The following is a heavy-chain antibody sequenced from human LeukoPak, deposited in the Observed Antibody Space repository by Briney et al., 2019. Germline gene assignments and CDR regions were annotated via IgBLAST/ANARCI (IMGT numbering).Heavy chain of an antibody. CDR3: ANLPL. V-gene: IGHV3-30*18. CDR2: ISYDGSNK. J-gene: IGHJ4*02. CDR1: GFTFSNYG. Sequence: GSVRLSCATSGFTFSNYGMHWVRQAPGKGLEWVAVISYDGSNKYYADSVKGRFTISRDNSKNTLYLQMNSLRPEDAAVYYCANLPLWGQGTLVTVSS.